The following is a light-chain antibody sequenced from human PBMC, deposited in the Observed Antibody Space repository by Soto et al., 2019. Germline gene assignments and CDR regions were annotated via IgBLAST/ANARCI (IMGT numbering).Light chain of an antibody. V-gene: IGKV3-15*01. Sequence: EIVMTQSPATLSVSPGERATLSCRASQSVNSNLAWYQQKPGQAPRLLIYGASTRAAGIPARFSGSGSGTEFSLTISSLQSEDFATYCCQQSYSTPYTFGQGTRLDI. CDR3: QQSYSTPYT. CDR1: QSVNSN. CDR2: GAS. J-gene: IGKJ2*01.